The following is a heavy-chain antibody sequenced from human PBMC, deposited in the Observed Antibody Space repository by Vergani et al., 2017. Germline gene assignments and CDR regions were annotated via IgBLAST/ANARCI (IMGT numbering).Heavy chain of an antibody. CDR3: ARSGDSLYYYGMDV. CDR1: GGTFSSYT. D-gene: IGHD4-17*01. CDR2: IIPILGIA. V-gene: IGHV1-69*02. Sequence: QVQLVQSGAEVKKPGSSVKVSCKASGGTFSSYTISWVRQAPGQGLEWMGRIIPILGIANYAQKFQGRVTITADKSTSTAYMELSSLRSEDTAVYYCARSGDSLYYYGMDVWGKGTTVTVSP. J-gene: IGHJ6*04.